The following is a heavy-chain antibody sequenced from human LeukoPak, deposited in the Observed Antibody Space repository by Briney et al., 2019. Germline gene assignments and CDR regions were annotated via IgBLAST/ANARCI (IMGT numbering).Heavy chain of an antibody. J-gene: IGHJ6*03. D-gene: IGHD2-21*02. CDR3: ARVVTAWSMDV. Sequence: GGSLRLSCAASGFAFSSYWMSWFRQAPGQGLEWVANIKQDGSEKFYADSVTGRFTVSRDNAENSLFLQMNSLRAEDTALYYCARVVTAWSMDVWGKGTTVTVSS. CDR2: IKQDGSEK. V-gene: IGHV3-7*01. CDR1: GFAFSSYW.